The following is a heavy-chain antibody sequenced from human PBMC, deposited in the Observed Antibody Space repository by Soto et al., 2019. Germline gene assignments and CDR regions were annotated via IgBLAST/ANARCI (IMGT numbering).Heavy chain of an antibody. CDR3: AKDRARIAARLASGGYGMDV. J-gene: IGHJ6*02. Sequence: GGSLRLSCAASGFTFSSYGMHWVRQAPGKGLEWVAVISYDGSNKYYADSVKGRFTISRDNSKNTLYLQMNSPRAEDTAVYYCAKDRARIAARLASGGYGMDVWGQGTTVTVSS. CDR2: ISYDGSNK. CDR1: GFTFSSYG. V-gene: IGHV3-30*18. D-gene: IGHD6-6*01.